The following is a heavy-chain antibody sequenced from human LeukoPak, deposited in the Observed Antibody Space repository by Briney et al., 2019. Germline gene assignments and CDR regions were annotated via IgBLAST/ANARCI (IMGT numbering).Heavy chain of an antibody. CDR3: ARGDTRLGGAFDV. CDR1: GFNLRSFA. CDR2: TSGDGGTT. V-gene: IGHV3-64*01. Sequence: GGSLRLSCAASGFNLRSFAIHWVRQAPGKGLEYVPATSGDGGTTFCASSLQGRCTISRDNSNQMVYLQLGGLKIEDMGLYYCARGDTRLGGAFDVWGQGTMVTVSP. J-gene: IGHJ3*01. D-gene: IGHD3-16*01.